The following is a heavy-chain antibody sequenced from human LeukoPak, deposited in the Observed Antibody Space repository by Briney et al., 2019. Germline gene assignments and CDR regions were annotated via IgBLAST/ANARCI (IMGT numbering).Heavy chain of an antibody. CDR1: GFTFSSYA. D-gene: IGHD6-6*01. J-gene: IGHJ4*02. CDR2: IWYDGSNK. CDR3: AKDRRALGQYYFDY. V-gene: IGHV3-33*06. Sequence: PGGSLRLSCAASGFTFSSYAMHWVRQAPGKGLEWVAVIWYDGSNKYYADSVKGRFTISRDNSKNTLYLQMNSLRAEDTAVYYCAKDRRALGQYYFDYWGQGTLVTVPS.